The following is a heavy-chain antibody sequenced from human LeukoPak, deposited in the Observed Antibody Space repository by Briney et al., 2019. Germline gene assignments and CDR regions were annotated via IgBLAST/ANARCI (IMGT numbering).Heavy chain of an antibody. J-gene: IGHJ4*02. Sequence: SETLSLTCTVSGGSISSYYCSWIRQPAGKGLEWIGRINTSGSINYNPSLKSRVTMSLDTSKNHFSLNVSSVTAADTAVYYCASGVGSSVYYYWGQGILVTVSS. V-gene: IGHV4-4*07. CDR3: ASGVGSSVYYY. D-gene: IGHD3-22*01. CDR1: GGSISSYY. CDR2: INTSGSI.